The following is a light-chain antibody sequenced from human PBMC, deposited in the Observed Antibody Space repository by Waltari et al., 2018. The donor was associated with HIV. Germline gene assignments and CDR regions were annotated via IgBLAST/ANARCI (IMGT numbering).Light chain of an antibody. CDR1: SSNIGKNA. CDR3: ATWDDSLKGYV. J-gene: IGLJ1*01. Sequence: QSVLTQPPSVSEAPRKSVTISCSGSSSNIGKNAVNWFQQLPGKAPKLLIYYDDLLPSGVSDRFSGSKSGTSASLAISGLQSEDEADYYCATWDDSLKGYVFGAETKVTVL. V-gene: IGLV1-36*01. CDR2: YDD.